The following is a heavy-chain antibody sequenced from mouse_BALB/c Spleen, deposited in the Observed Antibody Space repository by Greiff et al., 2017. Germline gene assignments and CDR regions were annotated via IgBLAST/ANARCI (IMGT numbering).Heavy chain of an antibody. CDR3: ASDGYYGYYAMDY. CDR2: ISSGSSTI. CDR1: GFTFSSFG. Sequence: EVQLVESGGGLVQPGGSRKLSCAASGFTFSSFGMHWVRQAPEKGLEWVAYISSGSSTIYYADTVKGRFTISRDNPKNTLFLQMTSLRSEDTAMYYCASDGYYGYYAMDYWGQGTSVTVSS. V-gene: IGHV5-17*02. D-gene: IGHD2-3*01. J-gene: IGHJ4*01.